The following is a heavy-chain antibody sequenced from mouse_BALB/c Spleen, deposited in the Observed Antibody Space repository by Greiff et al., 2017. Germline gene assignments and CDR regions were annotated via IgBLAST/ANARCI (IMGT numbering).Heavy chain of an antibody. D-gene: IGHD2-4*01. V-gene: IGHV5-6-3*01. Sequence: EVKVVESGGGLVQPGGSLKLSCAASGFTFSSYGMSWVRQTPDKRLELVTTINSNGGSTYYPDSVKGRFTISRDNAKNTLYLQMSSLKSEDTAMYYCARDDYAMDYWGQGTSVTVSS. CDR2: INSNGGST. J-gene: IGHJ4*01. CDR3: ARDDYAMDY. CDR1: GFTFSSYG.